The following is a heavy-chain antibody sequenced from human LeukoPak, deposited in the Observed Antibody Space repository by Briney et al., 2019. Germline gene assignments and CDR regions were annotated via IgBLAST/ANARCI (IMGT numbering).Heavy chain of an antibody. Sequence: GGSLRLSCAASGFTFSSYAMSWVRQAPGKGLEWVSAISGSGGSTYHADSVKGRFTISRDNSKNTLYLQMNSLRAEDTAVYYCAKGHYYGSGSYYDYWDQGTLVTVSS. CDR3: AKGHYYGSGSYYDY. CDR1: GFTFSSYA. J-gene: IGHJ4*02. CDR2: ISGSGGST. D-gene: IGHD3-10*01. V-gene: IGHV3-23*01.